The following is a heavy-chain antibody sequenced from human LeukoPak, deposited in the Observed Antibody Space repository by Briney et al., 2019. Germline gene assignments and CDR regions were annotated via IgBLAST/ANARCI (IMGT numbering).Heavy chain of an antibody. CDR3: ARGRQNSGNYSDAFDI. CDR2: ISSSSIYI. CDR1: GFTFSSYG. J-gene: IGHJ3*02. D-gene: IGHD1-26*01. Sequence: GGSLRLSCAASGFTFSSYGMSWVRQAPGKGLEWVSSISSSSIYIYYADSLKGRFTISRDNAKNSLSLQMNSLRAEDTAVYCCARGRQNSGNYSDAFDIWGQGTVVTVSS. V-gene: IGHV3-21*01.